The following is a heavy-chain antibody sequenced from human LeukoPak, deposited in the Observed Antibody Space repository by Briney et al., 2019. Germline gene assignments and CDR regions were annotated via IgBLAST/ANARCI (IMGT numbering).Heavy chain of an antibody. CDR1: GGSISSSSYY. J-gene: IGHJ5*02. CDR3: ARRPGTYYDFWSGYGNWFDP. V-gene: IGHV4-39*01. D-gene: IGHD3-3*01. Sequence: SETLSLTCPVSGGSISSSSYYWGWIRQPPGKGLEWIGSIYYSGSTYYNPSLKSRVTISVDTSKNQFSLKLSSVTAADTAVYYCARRPGTYYDFWSGYGNWFDPWGQGTLVTVSS. CDR2: IYYSGST.